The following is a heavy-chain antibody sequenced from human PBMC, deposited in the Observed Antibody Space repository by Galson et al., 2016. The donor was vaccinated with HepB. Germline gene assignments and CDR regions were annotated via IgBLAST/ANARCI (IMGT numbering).Heavy chain of an antibody. V-gene: IGHV3-64D*06. D-gene: IGHD6-19*01. CDR3: VNRGSSGWYDY. CDR1: GFTFSSNA. CDR2: ITSNGGNT. Sequence: SLRLSCAASGFTFSSNAMHWVRQAPGKGLKCVSAITSNGGNTYYADSVKGRFTISRDNSKNTLYLQMTSLRAEDTAVYYCVNRGSSGWYDYWGQGTLVTVSS. J-gene: IGHJ4*02.